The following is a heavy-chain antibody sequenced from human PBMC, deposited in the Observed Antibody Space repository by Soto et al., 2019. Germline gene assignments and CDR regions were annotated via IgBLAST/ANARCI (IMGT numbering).Heavy chain of an antibody. Sequence: AGGSLRLSCAASGFTFSSYSTTWVRQAPGKGLEWVSSISSSSSYIYYADSVKGRFTISRDNAKNSLYLQMNSLRAADTAVYYCARDVAEAGTDFDYWGQGALVTVSS. J-gene: IGHJ4*02. CDR1: GFTFSSYS. CDR2: ISSSSSYI. D-gene: IGHD6-19*01. CDR3: ARDVAEAGTDFDY. V-gene: IGHV3-21*01.